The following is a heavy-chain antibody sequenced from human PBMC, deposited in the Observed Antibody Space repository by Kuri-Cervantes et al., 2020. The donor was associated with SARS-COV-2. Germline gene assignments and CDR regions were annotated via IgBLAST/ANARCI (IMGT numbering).Heavy chain of an antibody. CDR2: IIPIFGTA. D-gene: IGHD3-3*01. CDR3: ARESKGVTIFGVVYNWFDP. J-gene: IGHJ5*02. Sequence: SVKVSCKASGGTFSSYAISWVRQAPGQGLEWMGGIIPIFGTANYAQKFQGRVTITADESTSTAYMELSSLRSEDTAVYYCARESKGVTIFGVVYNWFDPRGQGTLVTVSS. CDR1: GGTFSSYA. V-gene: IGHV1-69*13.